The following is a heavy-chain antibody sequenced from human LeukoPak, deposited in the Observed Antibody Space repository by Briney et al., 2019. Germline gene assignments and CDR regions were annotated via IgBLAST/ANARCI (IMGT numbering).Heavy chain of an antibody. J-gene: IGHJ1*01. CDR2: INPSGGST. V-gene: IGHV1-46*01. CDR1: GYTFTSYY. Sequence: ASVKVSCKPSGYTFTSYYMHWVPHAPGQGLEWRGIINPSGGSTSYAQKFQGGVTMIRDTSTSTVYMELSSLRSEDTAVYYCARAESSGYYMRAEYFQHWGQGTLVTVSS. D-gene: IGHD3-22*01. CDR3: ARAESSGYYMRAEYFQH.